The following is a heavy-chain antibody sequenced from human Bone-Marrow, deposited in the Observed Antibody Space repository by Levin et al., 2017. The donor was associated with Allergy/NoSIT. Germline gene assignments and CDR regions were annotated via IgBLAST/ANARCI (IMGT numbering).Heavy chain of an antibody. CDR3: ARGHYAGPARDYYAMDV. Sequence: ASVKVSCKASGYTFTIYGISWVRQAPGQGLEWMGWISAYNGDTKYAHNLQGRVTMTTDTSSTTAYMELRSLTSDDTAVYYCARGHYAGPARDYYAMDVWGQGTTVTVSS. CDR1: GYTFTIYG. CDR2: ISAYNGDT. D-gene: IGHD3-16*01. J-gene: IGHJ6*02. V-gene: IGHV1-18*01.